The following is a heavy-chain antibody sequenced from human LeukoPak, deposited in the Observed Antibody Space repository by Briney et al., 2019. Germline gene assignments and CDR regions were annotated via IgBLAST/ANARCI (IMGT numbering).Heavy chain of an antibody. CDR1: GYTFTGYY. D-gene: IGHD1-7*01. CDR2: IIPIFGTS. J-gene: IGHJ4*02. Sequence: SVKVSCKASGYTFTGYYMHWVRQAPGQGLEWMGGIIPIFGTSNYAQKFQGRVTITTDEVTSTAYMELSSLRSEDTAVYYCASETKRAGFDYWGQGTLVTVCS. CDR3: ASETKRAGFDY. V-gene: IGHV1-69*05.